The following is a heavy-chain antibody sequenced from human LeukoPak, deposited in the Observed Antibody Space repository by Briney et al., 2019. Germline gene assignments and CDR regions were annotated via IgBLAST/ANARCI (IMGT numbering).Heavy chain of an antibody. CDR3: ARGQGDRYGPFEY. D-gene: IGHD5-18*01. Sequence: GGSLRLSCAASGFTVSSNYMSWIRQAPGKGLEWVSYISSTGSTIYYADSVKGRFTISRDNAKNSLYLQMNSLRTEDTAVYYCARGQGDRYGPFEYWGLGTLVTVSS. V-gene: IGHV3-11*01. CDR1: GFTVSSNY. CDR2: ISSTGSTI. J-gene: IGHJ4*02.